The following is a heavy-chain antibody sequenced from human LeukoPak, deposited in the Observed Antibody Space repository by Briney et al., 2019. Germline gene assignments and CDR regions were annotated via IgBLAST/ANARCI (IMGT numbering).Heavy chain of an antibody. CDR1: CVSISSYY. Sequence: AETLSLTCTLSCVSISSYYWRWLRQPPGKGLELIAYIYYSGRPHYSPSLKRRVTMSVDTSKNQFSLRLSNVTAAHTAVYYCAGQGDLPRYWGQGTLVSVSS. D-gene: IGHD3-16*01. J-gene: IGHJ4*02. CDR3: AGQGDLPRY. V-gene: IGHV4-59*01. CDR2: IYYSGRP.